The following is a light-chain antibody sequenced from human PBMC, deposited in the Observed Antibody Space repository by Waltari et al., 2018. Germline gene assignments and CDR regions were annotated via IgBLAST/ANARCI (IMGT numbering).Light chain of an antibody. CDR3: CSFAASYTSYVI. V-gene: IGLV2-11*01. J-gene: IGLJ2*01. CDR1: SSDVGGYDY. CDR2: DVT. Sequence: QSALTQPRSVSGSPGQPVTITCTGTSSDVGGYDYVSWYQQHPGKAPKLMIYDVTKRPPGGPARFPGSKSGNTASLTISGLQTEDEADYYCCSFAASYTSYVIFGGGTKLTVL.